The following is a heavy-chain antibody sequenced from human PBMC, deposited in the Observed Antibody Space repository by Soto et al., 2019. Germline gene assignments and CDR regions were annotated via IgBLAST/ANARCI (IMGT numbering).Heavy chain of an antibody. CDR2: IRSKAYGGTT. Sequence: GGSLRLSCTASGFTFGDYAMSWFRQAPGKGLEWVGFIRSKAYGGTTEYAASVKGRLPISRDDSKSIAYLQMNSLKTEDTAVYYCTRDSGGREGCSGGSCYTNRYYYYYGMDVWGQGTTVTVSS. V-gene: IGHV3-49*03. J-gene: IGHJ6*02. CDR3: TRDSGGREGCSGGSCYTNRYYYYYGMDV. D-gene: IGHD2-15*01. CDR1: GFTFGDYA.